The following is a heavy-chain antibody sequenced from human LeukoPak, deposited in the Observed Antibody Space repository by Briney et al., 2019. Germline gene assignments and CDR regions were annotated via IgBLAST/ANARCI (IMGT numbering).Heavy chain of an antibody. Sequence: PGGSLRLSCRGSGFTFSSYDMSWVRQAPGKGLEWVSSISGDAVSKYYAESVRGRFTISRDNSKDTLYLQMNSLRAEDTALYFCTKDRHSNGWPNWFDPWGQGSLVIVSS. V-gene: IGHV3-23*01. CDR3: TKDRHSNGWPNWFDP. CDR1: GFTFSSYD. J-gene: IGHJ5*02. CDR2: ISGDAVSK. D-gene: IGHD6-19*01.